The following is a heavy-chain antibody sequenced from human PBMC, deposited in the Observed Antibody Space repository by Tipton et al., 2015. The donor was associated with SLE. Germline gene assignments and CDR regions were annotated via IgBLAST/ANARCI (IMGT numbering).Heavy chain of an antibody. V-gene: IGHV4-38-2*02. J-gene: IGHJ6*02. CDR1: GYSISSGYY. CDR3: ARDGLYLDYGDYYYGMDV. Sequence: TLSLTCAVSGYSISSGYYWGWIRQPPGKGLEWIGEINHSGSTNYNPSLKSRVTISVDTSKNQFSLKLSSVTAADTAVYYCARDGLYLDYGDYYYGMDVWGQGTTVTVSS. D-gene: IGHD4-17*01. CDR2: INHSGST.